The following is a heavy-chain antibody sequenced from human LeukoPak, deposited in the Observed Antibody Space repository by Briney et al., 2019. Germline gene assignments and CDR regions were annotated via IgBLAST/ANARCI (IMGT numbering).Heavy chain of an antibody. D-gene: IGHD5-18*01. J-gene: IGHJ4*02. CDR1: GFTFSSYS. V-gene: IGHV3-21*01. CDR3: ARGGGTRIQLWLLHY. Sequence: GGSLRLSCAAPGFTFSSYSMNWVRQAPGKGLEWVSSISSSSSYIYYADSVKGRFTISRDNAKNSLYLQMNSLRAEDTAVYYCARGGGTRIQLWLLHYWGQGTLVTVSS. CDR2: ISSSSSYI.